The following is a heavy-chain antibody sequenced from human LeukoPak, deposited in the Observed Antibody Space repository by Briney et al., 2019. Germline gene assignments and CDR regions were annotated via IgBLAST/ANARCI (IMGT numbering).Heavy chain of an antibody. Sequence: PGGSLRLSCAASGFTFDDYAMHWVRQAPGKGLEWVSGISWNSGSIGYADSVKGRFTISRDNAKNYLYLQMNSLRAEDTAVYYCAKDGDYYGSGSYSFGYWGQGTLVTVSS. CDR2: ISWNSGSI. CDR3: AKDGDYYGSGSYSFGY. CDR1: GFTFDDYA. D-gene: IGHD3-10*01. V-gene: IGHV3-9*01. J-gene: IGHJ4*02.